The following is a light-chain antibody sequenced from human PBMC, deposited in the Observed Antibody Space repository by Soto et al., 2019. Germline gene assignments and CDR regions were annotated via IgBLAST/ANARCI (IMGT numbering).Light chain of an antibody. CDR1: QSVSSKY. CDR2: GTS. V-gene: IGKV3-20*01. J-gene: IGKJ5*01. CDR3: QQYGSSAPIT. Sequence: EIVLTQSPGTLSLSPGERATLSCRASQSVSSKYLAWYQQKPGQAPRVLIYGTSIRASGVPERFSGGGSGTDFTLTITRLEPEDFALYYCQQYGSSAPITFGQGTRLEIK.